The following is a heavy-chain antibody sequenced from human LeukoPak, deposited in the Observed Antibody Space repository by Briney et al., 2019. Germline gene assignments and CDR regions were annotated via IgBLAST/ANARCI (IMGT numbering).Heavy chain of an antibody. V-gene: IGHV4-38-2*02. CDR1: GDSISSGYY. Sequence: KPSETLSLTCTVSGDSISSGYYWGWIRQPPGKGLEWIGSVSHTGNTYYNPSLMGRVTISVDTSKNQFSLKLSSVTAADTAVYYCARHRKCQLLFLNGPNYYFDYWGQGTLVTVSS. CDR3: ARHRKCQLLFLNGPNYYFDY. CDR2: VSHTGNT. J-gene: IGHJ4*02. D-gene: IGHD2-2*01.